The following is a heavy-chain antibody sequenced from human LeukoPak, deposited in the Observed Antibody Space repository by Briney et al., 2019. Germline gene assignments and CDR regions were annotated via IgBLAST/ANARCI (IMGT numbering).Heavy chain of an antibody. CDR1: GYTFTSYA. CDR2: INTNTGNP. D-gene: IGHD6-13*01. J-gene: IGHJ5*02. Sequence: ASVKVSCKASGYTFTSYAMNWVRQAPGQGLEWMGWINTNTGNPTYAQGFTGRFVFSLDTSVSTAYLQISSLKAEDTAVYYCARGIAAAGILNWFDPWGQGTLVTVSS. V-gene: IGHV7-4-1*02. CDR3: ARGIAAAGILNWFDP.